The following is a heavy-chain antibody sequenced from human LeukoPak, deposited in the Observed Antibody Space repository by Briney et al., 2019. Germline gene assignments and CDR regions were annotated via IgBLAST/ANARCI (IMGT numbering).Heavy chain of an antibody. V-gene: IGHV3-23*01. D-gene: IGHD5-24*01. J-gene: IGHJ4*02. CDR2: ISSSGGST. CDR3: AKDLGRDGYEIFDY. Sequence: GGALRLSCAASGFAFSSYAMSWVRQAPGKGLEWVSTISSSGGSTYYADSVKGRFTVSRDNSKSTVFLQMNSLRAEDTAVYYCAKDLGRDGYEIFDYWGQGTLVTVSS. CDR1: GFAFSSYA.